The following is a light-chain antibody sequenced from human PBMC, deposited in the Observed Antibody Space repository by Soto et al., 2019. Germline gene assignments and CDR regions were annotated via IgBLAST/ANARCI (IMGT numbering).Light chain of an antibody. CDR2: GTS. Sequence: IVLTQSPGTLSLSPGERVTLSCRASQSVSSTNLAWFQQKPGQAPRVLIYGTSIRASGVPERFSGGGSGTDFTLTISRLEPEDFALYYCHQYDNSPLTFGGGTKVDIK. CDR1: QSVSSTN. V-gene: IGKV3-20*01. J-gene: IGKJ4*01. CDR3: HQYDNSPLT.